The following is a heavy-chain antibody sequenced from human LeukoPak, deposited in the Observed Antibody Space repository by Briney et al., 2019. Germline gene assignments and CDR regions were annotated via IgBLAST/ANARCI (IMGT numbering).Heavy chain of an antibody. J-gene: IGHJ3*02. CDR2: IIPIFGTA. V-gene: IGHV1-69*05. Sequence: SVKVSCKASGGTFSSYAISWVRQAPGQGLEWMGRIIPIFGTANYAQKFQGRVTITTDESTSPAYMDLSSLRSEDTAVYYCARSPDRSAFDIWGQGTMVTVSS. CDR3: ARSPDRSAFDI. CDR1: GGTFSSYA.